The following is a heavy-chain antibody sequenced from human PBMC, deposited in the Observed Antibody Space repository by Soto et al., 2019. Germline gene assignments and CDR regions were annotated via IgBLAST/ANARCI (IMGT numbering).Heavy chain of an antibody. Sequence: EVQLLESGGGLVQPGGSLRISCAASGFTFNNYAMGWVRQAPGKGLEWVSAITDSGDDTYYIDSVKGRFTISRDNSKSTLYLQMNSLRAEDTAIYYCAKLGSSSWSPHYYFDYWGQGTLVTVSS. CDR3: AKLGSSSWSPHYYFDY. CDR1: GFTFNNYA. D-gene: IGHD2-2*01. V-gene: IGHV3-23*01. J-gene: IGHJ4*02. CDR2: ITDSGDDT.